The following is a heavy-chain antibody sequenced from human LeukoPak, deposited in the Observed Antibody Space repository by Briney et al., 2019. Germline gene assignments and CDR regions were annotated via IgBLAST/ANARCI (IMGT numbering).Heavy chain of an antibody. CDR2: ISGSGGST. V-gene: IGHV3-23*01. D-gene: IGHD6-19*01. J-gene: IGHJ6*03. CDR1: GFTFSDYY. Sequence: GGSLRLSCAASGFTFSDYYMSWVRQAPGKGLEWVPGISGSGGSTYNADSVKGRFTISRDNSKNTLYLQMNSLRAEDTAVYYCAKDGRAVAGYSYYYMDVWGKGTTVTISS. CDR3: AKDGRAVAGYSYYYMDV.